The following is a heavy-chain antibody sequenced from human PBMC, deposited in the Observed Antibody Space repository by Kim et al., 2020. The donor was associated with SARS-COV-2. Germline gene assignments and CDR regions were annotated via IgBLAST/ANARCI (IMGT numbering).Heavy chain of an antibody. CDR3: ARVQRFLEWSKGHYFDY. CDR2: IKQDGSEK. V-gene: IGHV3-7*01. CDR1: GFTFSSYW. Sequence: GGSLRLFCAASGFTFSSYWMSWVRQAPGKGLEWVANIKQDGSEKYYVDSVKGRFTISRDNAKNSLYLQMNSLRAEDTAVYYCARVQRFLEWSKGHYFDYWGQGTLVTVSS. D-gene: IGHD3-3*01. J-gene: IGHJ4*02.